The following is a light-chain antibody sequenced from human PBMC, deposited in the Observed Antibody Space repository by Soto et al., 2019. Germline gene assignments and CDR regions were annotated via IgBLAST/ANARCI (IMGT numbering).Light chain of an antibody. V-gene: IGLV2-8*01. CDR3: TSYAGSNIWV. CDR1: SSDVGAYNY. CDR2: EVS. J-gene: IGLJ3*02. Sequence: QSALTQPPSASGSPGQSVTISSTGTSSDVGAYNYVSWYQQYPGKAPKLMIYEVSKRPSGVPDRFSGSKSGKSASLTVSGLQTEDEADYYCTSYAGSNIWVFGGGTKVTVL.